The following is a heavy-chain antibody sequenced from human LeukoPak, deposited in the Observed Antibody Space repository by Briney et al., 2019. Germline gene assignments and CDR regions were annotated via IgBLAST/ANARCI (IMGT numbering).Heavy chain of an antibody. V-gene: IGHV4-4*02. Sequence: SETLSLTCGVSGGSISSTNWWTWVRQPPGKGLEWIGEVHLDGRTNYNPSLQSRLTMSVDISENHISLKLTSVTAADTAVYYCAREGGPFRPLDYSGEGTLVTVSS. J-gene: IGHJ4*02. CDR1: GGSISSTNW. CDR3: AREGGPFRPLDY. D-gene: IGHD2/OR15-2a*01. CDR2: VHLDGRT.